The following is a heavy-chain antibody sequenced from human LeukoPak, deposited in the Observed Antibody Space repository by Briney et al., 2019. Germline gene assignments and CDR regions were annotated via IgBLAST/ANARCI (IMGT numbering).Heavy chain of an antibody. D-gene: IGHD2-2*03. CDR3: ARNGYCSETTCYLDY. Sequence: GGSLRLSCAASGFTFSSYAMSWVGQAPGKGVEWVSAISGRGGSTYYEDAVKGRFTISRHNSKITLYLQMNSLRAEDTAVYYCARNGYCSETTCYLDYLGQGTLVTVSS. V-gene: IGHV3-23*01. CDR2: ISGRGGST. J-gene: IGHJ4*02. CDR1: GFTFSSYA.